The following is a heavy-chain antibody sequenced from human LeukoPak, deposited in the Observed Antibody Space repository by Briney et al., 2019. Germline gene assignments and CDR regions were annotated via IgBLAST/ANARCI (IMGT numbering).Heavy chain of an antibody. CDR1: GFTFSSYD. V-gene: IGHV3-48*03. J-gene: IGHJ4*02. CDR2: INSSGSTI. Sequence: GGSLRLSCTASGFTFSSYDMNWVRQAPGKGLEWVSYINSSGSTIYYAHSVKGRFTISRDNAKNSLYLQMHSLRAEDTAVYYCARQGLWFGERIPYFDYWGQGTLVTVSS. CDR3: ARQGLWFGERIPYFDY. D-gene: IGHD3-10*01.